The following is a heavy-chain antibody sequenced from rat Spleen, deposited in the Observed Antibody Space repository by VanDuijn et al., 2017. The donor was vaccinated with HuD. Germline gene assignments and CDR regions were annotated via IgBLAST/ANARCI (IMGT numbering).Heavy chain of an antibody. CDR1: GFTFSNYG. Sequence: EVQLVESGGGLVQPGRSMKLSCAASGFTFSNYGMAWVRQAPKKGLEWVAYISYDGGSTYYRDSVKGRFTISRDNAKSTLYLQMDSLRSEDTATYYCTTYRSLITIAAPFDYWGQGVMVTVSS. CDR3: TTYRSLITIAAPFDY. D-gene: IGHD1-2*01. J-gene: IGHJ2*01. V-gene: IGHV5-20*01. CDR2: ISYDGGST.